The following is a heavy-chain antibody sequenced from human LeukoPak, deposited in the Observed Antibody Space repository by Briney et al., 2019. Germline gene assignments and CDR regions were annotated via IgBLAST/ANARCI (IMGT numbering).Heavy chain of an antibody. D-gene: IGHD3-9*01. CDR3: ARDRDILTGYYPGGAFDI. CDR1: GFTFSSYA. CDR2: ISSNGGST. V-gene: IGHV3-64*01. Sequence: PGGSLRLSSAASGFTFSSYAMHWVRQAPGKGLEYVSAISSNGGSTYYANSVKGRFTISRDNSKNTLYLQMGSLRAEDMAVYYCARDRDILTGYYPGGAFDIWGQGTMVTVSS. J-gene: IGHJ3*02.